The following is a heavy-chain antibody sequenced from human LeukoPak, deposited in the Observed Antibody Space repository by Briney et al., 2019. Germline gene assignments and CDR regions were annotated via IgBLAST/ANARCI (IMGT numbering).Heavy chain of an antibody. CDR2: IAYDGNNQ. V-gene: IGHV3-30*02. D-gene: IGHD1-26*01. CDR1: GFTFSSYG. J-gene: IGHJ6*03. Sequence: GGSLRLSCAVSGFTFSSYGMHWVRQAPGKGLEWVAFIAYDGNNQYYADSVKGRFTISRDNAKNSLYLQMNSLRAEDTALYFCARDPYSGNYGNYYYYMDVWGKGTTVTISS. CDR3: ARDPYSGNYGNYYYYMDV.